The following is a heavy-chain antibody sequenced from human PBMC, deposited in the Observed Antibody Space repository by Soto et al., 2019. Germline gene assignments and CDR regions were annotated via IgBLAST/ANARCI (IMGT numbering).Heavy chain of an antibody. CDR2: LIPILGTA. V-gene: IGHV1-69*01. CDR1: GNTFSKYA. CDR3: ARDSHDYIWGSSRNGMDV. D-gene: IGHD3-16*02. Sequence: QVQLVQSGAEVKKPGSSVKVSCKASGNTFSKYAISWVRQAPGQGLEWMGGLIPILGTAKYAQKFQGRVTITADESTRTAYMELSSVRFEDTAVYYCARDSHDYIWGSSRNGMDVWGQGTTVSVSS. J-gene: IGHJ6*02.